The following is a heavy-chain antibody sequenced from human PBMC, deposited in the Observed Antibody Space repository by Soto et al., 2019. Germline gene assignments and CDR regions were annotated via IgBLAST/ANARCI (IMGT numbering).Heavy chain of an antibody. Sequence: QSGGSLRLSCAASGFTFSGSAMHWVRQASGKGLEWVGRIRSKANSYATAYAASVKGRFTISRDDSKNTAYLQMNSLKTEDTAVYYCTTDYDSSGYEPTFDYWGQGTLVTVSS. J-gene: IGHJ4*02. D-gene: IGHD3-22*01. CDR1: GFTFSGSA. CDR3: TTDYDSSGYEPTFDY. CDR2: IRSKANSYAT. V-gene: IGHV3-73*01.